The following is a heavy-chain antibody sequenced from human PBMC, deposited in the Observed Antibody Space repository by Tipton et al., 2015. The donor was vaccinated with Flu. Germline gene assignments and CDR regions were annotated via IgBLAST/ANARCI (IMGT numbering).Heavy chain of an antibody. CDR1: GGSFSGYY. CDR3: ASGIAVAGIFDY. J-gene: IGHJ4*02. V-gene: IGHV4-34*01. D-gene: IGHD6-19*01. CDR2: INHSGST. Sequence: LRLSCAVYGGSFSGYYWSWIRQPPGKGLEWIGEINHSGSTNYNPSLKSRVTISVDTSKNQFSLKLSSETAADTAVYYCASGIAVAGIFDYWGQATLVTVSS.